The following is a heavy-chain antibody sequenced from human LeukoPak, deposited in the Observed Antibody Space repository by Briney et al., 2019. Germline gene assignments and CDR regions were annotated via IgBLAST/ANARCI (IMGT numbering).Heavy chain of an antibody. D-gene: IGHD3-10*01. CDR3: ASSYYYGSGSYPDY. J-gene: IGHJ4*02. Sequence: GGSLRLSCAAPGFTFSNYSMNWVRQAPGKGLEWVSSISSSSSYIYYADSVKGRFTISRDNAKNSLYLQMNSLRAEDTAVYYCASSYYYGSGSYPDYWGQGTLVTVSS. CDR1: GFTFSNYS. V-gene: IGHV3-21*01. CDR2: ISSSSSYI.